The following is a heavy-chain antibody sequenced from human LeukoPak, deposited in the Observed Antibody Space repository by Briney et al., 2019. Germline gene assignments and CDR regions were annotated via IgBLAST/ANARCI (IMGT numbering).Heavy chain of an antibody. J-gene: IGHJ5*02. CDR3: ARDIRGTDYGDYEIPNWLDP. D-gene: IGHD4-17*01. Sequence: SVKVSCKASGGTFSSYAISWVRQAPGQGVGWRGRIIPILGIANYAQKFQGRVTITEDKSTRPDYMELSSLRSEDTAVYYCARDIRGTDYGDYEIPNWLDPWGQGTLVTVSS. CDR1: GGTFSSYA. CDR2: IIPILGIA. V-gene: IGHV1-69*04.